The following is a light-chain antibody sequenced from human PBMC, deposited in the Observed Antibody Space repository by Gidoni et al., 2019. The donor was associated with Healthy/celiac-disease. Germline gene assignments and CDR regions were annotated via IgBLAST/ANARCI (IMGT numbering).Light chain of an antibody. CDR3: MQARQTPYT. V-gene: IGKV2-28*01. J-gene: IGKJ2*01. Sequence: TQSPLSLPVSPGVPASISCRSSQSLLHSNGYNYLDWYLQKPGKSLQLLISVGSNRASGVTDRFSGSGSGTDFTLKISRVAAEDVGVYFCMQARQTPYTFGQGTKLEIK. CDR2: VGS. CDR1: QSLLHSNGYNY.